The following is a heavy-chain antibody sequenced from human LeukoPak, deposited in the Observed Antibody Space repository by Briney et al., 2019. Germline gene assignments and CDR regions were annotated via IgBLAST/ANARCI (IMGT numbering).Heavy chain of an antibody. CDR3: SSSGVEEWQGLHF. Sequence: ASVKVSCKVSGYTLSELSMHWVRQSPGKGLEWVGGFDVAETDTIYAQKFQGRVTMTEDTSTDTAYMELNSLSSEDTAVYYCSSSGVEEWQGLHFWGQGTLVTVSS. CDR2: FDVAETDT. V-gene: IGHV1-24*01. J-gene: IGHJ4*02. D-gene: IGHD3-3*01. CDR1: GYTLSELS.